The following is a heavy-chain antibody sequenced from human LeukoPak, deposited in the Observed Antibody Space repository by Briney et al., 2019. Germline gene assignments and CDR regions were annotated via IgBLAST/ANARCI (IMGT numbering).Heavy chain of an antibody. J-gene: IGHJ4*02. V-gene: IGHV4-59*01. CDR1: GGSINTYY. D-gene: IGHD3-16*01. CDR2: IYYSGTT. CDR3: ARGTVQMGMGERFFDF. Sequence: SETLSLTCSVSGGSINTYYWTWIRLSPGKGLDWIGYIYYSGTTNYNPSLKSRVSMSVDTSRNQFSLRLSSVTAADMAIYYCARGTVQMGMGERFFDFWGQGTLVTVSS.